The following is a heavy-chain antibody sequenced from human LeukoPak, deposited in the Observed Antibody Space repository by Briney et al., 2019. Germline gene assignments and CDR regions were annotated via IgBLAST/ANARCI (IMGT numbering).Heavy chain of an antibody. J-gene: IGHJ6*03. CDR3: ARSALAYYYYYMDV. CDR2: IYNSGSP. V-gene: IGHV4-59*01. CDR1: GGSISSYY. Sequence: PSETLSLTCTMSGGSISSYYWSWIRQPPGKGLQWIGNIYNSGSPNYNPSLKSRVSISVDTSKNQFSLKLRSVTAADTAVYYCARSALAYYYYYMDVWGRGTTVTVSS.